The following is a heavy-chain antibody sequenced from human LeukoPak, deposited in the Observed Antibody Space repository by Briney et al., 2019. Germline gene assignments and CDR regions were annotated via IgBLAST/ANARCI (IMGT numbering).Heavy chain of an antibody. D-gene: IGHD3-3*01. CDR1: GFTFSSYS. V-gene: IGHV3-21*01. Sequence: GGPLRLSCAASGFTFSSYSMNWVRQAPGKGLEWVSSISSSSSYIYYADSVKGRFTISRDNAKNSLYLQMNSLRAEDTAVYYCASLLTDYDFWSGYRGGYYYGMDVWGQGTTVTVSS. CDR3: ASLLTDYDFWSGYRGGYYYGMDV. J-gene: IGHJ6*02. CDR2: ISSSSSYI.